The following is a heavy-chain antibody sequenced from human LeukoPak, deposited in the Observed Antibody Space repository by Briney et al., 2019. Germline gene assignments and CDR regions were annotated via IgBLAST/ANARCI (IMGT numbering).Heavy chain of an antibody. V-gene: IGHV5-51*01. Sequence: GGSLKISCKGSGYSFTSYWIGWVRQMPGKGLEWMGIIYPGDSDTRYSPSFQGQVTISADKSISTAYLQWSSLKASDTAMYYCARLPNGHYDNSLYYFDYWGQGTLVTVSS. J-gene: IGHJ4*02. D-gene: IGHD3-22*01. CDR2: IYPGDSDT. CDR3: ARLPNGHYDNSLYYFDY. CDR1: GYSFTSYW.